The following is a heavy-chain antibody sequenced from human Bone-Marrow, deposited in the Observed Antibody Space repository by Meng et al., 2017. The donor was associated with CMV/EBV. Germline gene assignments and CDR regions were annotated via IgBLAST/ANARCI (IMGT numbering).Heavy chain of an antibody. D-gene: IGHD1-1*01. CDR2: IHYTGRA. CDR3: AERGGGY. CDR1: GVSISTHY. Sequence: QVQLQQSGPGRVKPSETLSLTCRVSGVSISTHYWSWIRQTPGKGLEWIASIHYTGRADYSPSLKSRVTVSVDTSDSQLSLKLSSVTTADTAMYYCAERGGGYWGQGILVTVSS. J-gene: IGHJ4*02. V-gene: IGHV4-59*11.